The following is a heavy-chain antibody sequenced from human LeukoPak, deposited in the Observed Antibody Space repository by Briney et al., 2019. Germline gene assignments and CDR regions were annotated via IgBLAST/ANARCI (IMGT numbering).Heavy chain of an antibody. V-gene: IGHV3-23*01. D-gene: IGHD6-19*01. CDR2: ISGNGGST. J-gene: IGHJ4*02. CDR3: ATSGWPLYYFDY. CDR1: GFTFSTYG. Sequence: PGGSLRLSCVASGFTFSTYGIFWARQAPGKGLEWVSAISGNGGSTYYADSVKGRFTISRDNSKNTLYLQMNDLRAEDTALYYCATSGWPLYYFDYWGQGDLVTVSA.